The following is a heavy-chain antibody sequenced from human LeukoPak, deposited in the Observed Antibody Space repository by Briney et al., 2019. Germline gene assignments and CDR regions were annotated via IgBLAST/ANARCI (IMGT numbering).Heavy chain of an antibody. Sequence: GRSLRLSCAASGFTFSSYAMHWVRQAPGKGLEWVAVISYDGSNKYYADSVKGRFTISRDNSKNTLYLQMNSLRAEDTAVYYCARETAMLGYWGQGTLVTVSS. D-gene: IGHD5-18*01. V-gene: IGHV3-30-3*01. CDR3: ARETAMLGY. CDR1: GFTFSSYA. J-gene: IGHJ4*02. CDR2: ISYDGSNK.